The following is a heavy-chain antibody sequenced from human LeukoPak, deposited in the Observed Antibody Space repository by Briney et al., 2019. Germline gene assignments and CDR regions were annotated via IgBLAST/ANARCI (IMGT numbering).Heavy chain of an antibody. CDR3: ARVTGYMIEDYFDY. V-gene: IGHV3-48*03. D-gene: IGHD3-9*01. CDR1: GFTFSSYE. Sequence: PGGSLRLSCAASGFTFSSYEMNWVRQAPGKGLEWVSYISNSGSTLYYADSVKGRFTISRDNAKNSLSLQMNSLRAEDTAVYYCARVTGYMIEDYFDYWGQGILVTVSS. J-gene: IGHJ4*02. CDR2: ISNSGSTL.